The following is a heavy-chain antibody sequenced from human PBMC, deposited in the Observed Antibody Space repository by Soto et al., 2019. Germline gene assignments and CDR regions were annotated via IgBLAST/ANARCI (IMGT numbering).Heavy chain of an antibody. CDR3: AKDRMDHNSVWDPFDI. CDR1: GFTFNIFA. J-gene: IGHJ3*02. Sequence: PGGSLRLSCAASGFTFNIFAMSWVRQAPGKGLEWVSAIGGGDHERYNADSVKGRFTISRDDSKSTLFLQMNSLRAEDTAVYYCAKDRMDHNSVWDPFDIWGQGTVVTVS. CDR2: IGGGDHER. D-gene: IGHD1-20*01. V-gene: IGHV3-23*01.